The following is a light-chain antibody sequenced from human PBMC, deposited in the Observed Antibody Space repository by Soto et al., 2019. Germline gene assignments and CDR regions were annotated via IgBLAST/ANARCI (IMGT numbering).Light chain of an antibody. V-gene: IGKV1-39*01. J-gene: IGKJ1*01. CDR3: QRSDSTPWT. CDR2: AAS. Sequence: DIQMTQSPSSLSASVGDRVTITCRASQSISTYLNWYQQKPGKAPKLLIYAASSLQSGVPSRFRGSGSGTYFTLTISSLQADDYATYYCQRSDSTPWTFGQGTKVEIK. CDR1: QSISTY.